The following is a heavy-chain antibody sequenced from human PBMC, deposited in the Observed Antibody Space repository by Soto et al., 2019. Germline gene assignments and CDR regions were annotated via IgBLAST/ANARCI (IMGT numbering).Heavy chain of an antibody. CDR2: ISGGGNDA. CDR3: ARSLFLAPTVTAPFHY. CDR1: GFTFSSYA. V-gene: IGHV3-23*01. D-gene: IGHD6-13*01. J-gene: IGHJ4*02. Sequence: EAQLLESGRGFVQPGGSLVLSCAASGFTFSSYAMSWVRQAPGTGLEWVSSISGGGNDAFYAVSVKGRFTISSDNSRNTLYRQMSSLSAHATAIYYCARSLFLAPTVTAPFHYWGQGALVTVSS.